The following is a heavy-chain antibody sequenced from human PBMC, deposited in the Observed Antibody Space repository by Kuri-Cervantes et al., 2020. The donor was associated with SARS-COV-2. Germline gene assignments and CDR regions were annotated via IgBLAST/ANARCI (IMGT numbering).Heavy chain of an antibody. Sequence: GESLKISCAASGFTFSSYSMNWVRQAPGKGLEWVSSISSSSSYIYYADSVKGRFTISRDNAKNSLYLQMNSLRAEDTAVYYCERDSPYSYGFDYWGQGTLVTDSS. CDR1: GFTFSSYS. J-gene: IGHJ4*02. CDR3: ERDSPYSYGFDY. V-gene: IGHV3-21*01. D-gene: IGHD5-18*01. CDR2: ISSSSSYI.